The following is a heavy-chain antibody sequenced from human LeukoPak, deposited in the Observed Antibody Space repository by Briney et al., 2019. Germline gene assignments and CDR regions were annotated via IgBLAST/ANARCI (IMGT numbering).Heavy chain of an antibody. CDR2: ISGSGGST. J-gene: IGHJ4*02. D-gene: IGHD3-16*02. Sequence: GGSLRLSCAVSGFTFSSYAMSWVRQAPGKGLEWVSGISGSGGSTYYADSVKGRFTISRDNSKNTLYQQMNTLRAEDTALYYCAKDMSRDYDYVWGSYRLDSWGQGTLVTVSS. CDR3: AKDMSRDYDYVWGSYRLDS. CDR1: GFTFSSYA. V-gene: IGHV3-23*01.